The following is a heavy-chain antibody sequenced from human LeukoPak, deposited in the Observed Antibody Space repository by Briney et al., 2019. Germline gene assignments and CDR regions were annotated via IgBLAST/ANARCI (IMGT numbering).Heavy chain of an antibody. V-gene: IGHV1-2*02. Sequence: ASVKVSCKASGYTFTGYYMHWVRQAPGQGLEWMGWINPNSGGTNYAQKFQGRVTMTRDTSISTAYMDLRSLRSDDTAVYYCAGGFLGGYDSNFDYWGQGTLVTVSS. CDR2: INPNSGGT. D-gene: IGHD5-12*01. J-gene: IGHJ4*02. CDR1: GYTFTGYY. CDR3: AGGFLGGYDSNFDY.